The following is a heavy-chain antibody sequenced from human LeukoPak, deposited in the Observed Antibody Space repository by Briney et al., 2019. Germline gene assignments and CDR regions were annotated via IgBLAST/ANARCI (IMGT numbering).Heavy chain of an antibody. J-gene: IGHJ6*02. D-gene: IGHD3-22*01. CDR1: GYTFTSYG. CDR3: ARDGEYYYDSSGSPPYGMDV. CDR2: INAGNGNT. Sequence: ASVKVSCKASGYTFTSYGISWVRQAPGQGLEWMGWINAGNGNTKYSQKFQGRVTITRDTSASTAYMELSSLRSEDTAVYYCARDGEYYYDSSGSPPYGMDVWGQGTTVTVSS. V-gene: IGHV1-3*01.